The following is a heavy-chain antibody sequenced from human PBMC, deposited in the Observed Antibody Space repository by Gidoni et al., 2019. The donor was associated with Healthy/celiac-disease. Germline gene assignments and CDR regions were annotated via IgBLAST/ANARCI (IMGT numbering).Heavy chain of an antibody. D-gene: IGHD4-17*01. J-gene: IGHJ4*02. CDR2: ISGSGGST. CDR3: AKDVLEGDYPFKFDY. CDR1: GSTFSSEA. V-gene: IGHV3-23*01. Sequence: EVQLLESGGGLVQPGGSLRRSCAASGSTFSSEAMSWVRQAPGKGLSLVSAISGSGGSTYYADSVKGRFTISRDNSKNTLYLQMNSLRAEDTAVYYCAKDVLEGDYPFKFDYWGQGTLVTVSS.